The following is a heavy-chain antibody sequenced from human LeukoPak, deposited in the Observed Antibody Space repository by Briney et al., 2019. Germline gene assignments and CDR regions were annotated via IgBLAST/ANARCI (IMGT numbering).Heavy chain of an antibody. V-gene: IGHV3-23*01. J-gene: IGHJ3*02. CDR3: AKDRDDYVWGNYLGAFDI. CDR2: ISGSGGST. D-gene: IGHD3-16*01. Sequence: GGSLRLSCAASGFTFSSYAMSWVRQAPGKELEWVSLISGSGGSTYYADSVKGRFTISRDNSKNTLYLQMNSLRAEDTAVFYCAKDRDDYVWGNYLGAFDIWGQGTMVTVSS. CDR1: GFTFSSYA.